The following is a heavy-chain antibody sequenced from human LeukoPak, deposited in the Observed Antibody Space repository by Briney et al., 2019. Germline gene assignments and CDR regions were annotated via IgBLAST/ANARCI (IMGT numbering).Heavy chain of an antibody. Sequence: PRGSLRLSCAASGFTFSDYYMSWIRQAPGKGLKWVSYISSSGSTYYADSVKGRFTISRDNAKDSLYLQMNSLRAEDTAVYYCARKAYCGGDCYSFDYWGQGTLVTVSS. CDR1: GFTFSDYY. D-gene: IGHD2-21*01. J-gene: IGHJ4*02. CDR2: ISSSGST. CDR3: ARKAYCGGDCYSFDY. V-gene: IGHV3-11*04.